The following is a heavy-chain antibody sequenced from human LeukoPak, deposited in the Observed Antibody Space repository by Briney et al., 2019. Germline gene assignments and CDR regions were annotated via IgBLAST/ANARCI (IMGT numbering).Heavy chain of an antibody. D-gene: IGHD3-16*01. CDR2: VDPEDGET. Sequence: ASVKVSCKPSGYTFTDYYIHWVQQAPGKGLDWMGRVDPEDGETLYAEKFQGRVSFITDSSTDTAYMELSTLRSEGTAVYYCATTQGDGPDYWGQGTLVTVSS. V-gene: IGHV1-69-2*01. CDR3: ATTQGDGPDY. CDR1: GYTFTDYY. J-gene: IGHJ4*02.